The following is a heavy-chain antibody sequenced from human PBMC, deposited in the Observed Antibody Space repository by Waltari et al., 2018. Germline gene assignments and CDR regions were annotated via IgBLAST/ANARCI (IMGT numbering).Heavy chain of an antibody. CDR1: GFTFSSYA. Sequence: EVQLLESGGGLVQPGGSLRLSCAASGFTFSSYAMSWVRRAPGKGLEWVSAISGSGGSTYYADSVKGRFTISRDKSKNTLYLQMNSLRAEDTAVYYCAKDSVYYDSSGYYHYFDYWGQGTLVTVSS. D-gene: IGHD3-22*01. CDR2: ISGSGGST. V-gene: IGHV3-23*01. J-gene: IGHJ4*02. CDR3: AKDSVYYDSSGYYHYFDY.